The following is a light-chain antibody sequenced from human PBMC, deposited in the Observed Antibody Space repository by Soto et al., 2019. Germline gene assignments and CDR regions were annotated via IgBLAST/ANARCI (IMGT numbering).Light chain of an antibody. Sequence: VLSQAPYTLSVSPGERATLSCRASQAINNNVAWYQLKDGQVPRLLIYGASTRAADVPARFSGSGPGTEFTLTIGSLQSEDFGLYYCQQYNDWWTFGQGTKVDIK. CDR2: GAS. CDR3: QQYNDWWT. CDR1: QAINNN. V-gene: IGKV3-15*01. J-gene: IGKJ1*01.